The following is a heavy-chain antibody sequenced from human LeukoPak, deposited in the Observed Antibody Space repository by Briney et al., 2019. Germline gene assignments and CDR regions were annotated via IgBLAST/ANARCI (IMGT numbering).Heavy chain of an antibody. Sequence: SETLSLTCTVSGGSISSYYWSWIRQPPGKGLEWIGYIYYSGSTNYNPSLKSRVIISVDTSKNQFSLKLSSVTAADTAVYYCARQWTSLSSSTLDYWGQGTLVTVSS. CDR1: GGSISSYY. J-gene: IGHJ4*02. D-gene: IGHD6-6*01. CDR3: ARQWTSLSSSTLDY. V-gene: IGHV4-59*08. CDR2: IYYSGST.